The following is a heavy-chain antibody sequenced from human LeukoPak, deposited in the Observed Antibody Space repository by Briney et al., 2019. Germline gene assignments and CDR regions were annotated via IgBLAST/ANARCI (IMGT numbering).Heavy chain of an antibody. CDR1: GGSISSGGYY. CDR2: ICYSGST. J-gene: IGHJ4*02. D-gene: IGHD3-16*02. CDR3: ASLLERTFGGVIAPPR. Sequence: SQTLSLTCTVSGGSISSGGYYWSWIRRHPGGGLEWIGYICYSGSTYYNRSVKSRVTISVDTYKNQFSLKPSSVPDADTDVYYCASLLERTFGGVIAPPRWGQGTLVTVSS. V-gene: IGHV4-31*03.